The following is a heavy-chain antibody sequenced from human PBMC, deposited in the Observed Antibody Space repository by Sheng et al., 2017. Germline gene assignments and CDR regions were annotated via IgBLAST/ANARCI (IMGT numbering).Heavy chain of an antibody. Sequence: QEQAGAVWGADLKKPGASVKVSCEASGFDFTEFNIHWVRQAPGQGLEWMGRVNPRVAAQDMDRSFRARVAMARDTSTSTVSMELSRLRFDDTAVYYCLRDVWGHWFFDLWGRGTL. J-gene: IGHJ2*01. CDR2: VNPRVAA. CDR1: GFDFTEFN. V-gene: IGHV1-2*06. CDR3: LRDVWGHWFFDL. D-gene: IGHD7-27*01.